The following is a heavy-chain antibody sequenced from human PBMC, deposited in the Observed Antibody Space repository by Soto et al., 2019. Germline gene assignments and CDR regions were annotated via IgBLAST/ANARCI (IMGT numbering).Heavy chain of an antibody. CDR2: VYSTGTI. D-gene: IGHD3-10*01. CDR1: GDFISYYS. Sequence: PSETLSLTCTVSGDFISYYSWAWIRQSAGKGLEWIGRVYSTGTIFYNPSLKSRATMSVDTSKNQFSLKLTSVNAADTAVYYCARDGFGRNTQAFDPWGQGTLVTVSS. J-gene: IGHJ5*02. V-gene: IGHV4-4*07. CDR3: ARDGFGRNTQAFDP.